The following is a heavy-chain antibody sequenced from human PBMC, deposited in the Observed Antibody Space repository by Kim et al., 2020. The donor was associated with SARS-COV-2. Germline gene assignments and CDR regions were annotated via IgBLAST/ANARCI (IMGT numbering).Heavy chain of an antibody. D-gene: IGHD2-15*01. Sequence: GGSLRLSCAASGFTFSNYWMHWVRQAPGKGLMWVSRLNTDGTTTDYADSVKGRFTISRDNAKNTLYLQMNGLRAEDAAVYYCTRGGHGHCSGESCYPGEYWGQGTLVTVSS. CDR2: LNTDGTTT. J-gene: IGHJ4*02. V-gene: IGHV3-74*01. CDR3: TRGGHGHCSGESCYPGEY. CDR1: GFTFSNYW.